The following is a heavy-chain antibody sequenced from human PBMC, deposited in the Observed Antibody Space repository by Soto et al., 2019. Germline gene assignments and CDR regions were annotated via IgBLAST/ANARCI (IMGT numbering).Heavy chain of an antibody. CDR3: AKGQRIMITFGGVHIDY. Sequence: PGGSLRLSCAASGFTFSSYAMSWVRQAPGKGLEWASAISGSGGSTYYADSVKGRFTISRDNSKNTLYLQMNSLRAEDTAVYYCAKGQRIMITFGGVHIDYWGQGTLVTVPQ. V-gene: IGHV3-23*01. CDR1: GFTFSSYA. J-gene: IGHJ4*02. CDR2: ISGSGGST. D-gene: IGHD3-16*01.